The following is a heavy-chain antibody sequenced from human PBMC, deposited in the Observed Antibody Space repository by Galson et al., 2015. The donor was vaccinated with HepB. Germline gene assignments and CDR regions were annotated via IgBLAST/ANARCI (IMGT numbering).Heavy chain of an antibody. D-gene: IGHD3-3*01. CDR2: INPSGGST. CDR3: ARGRPLPRAQPRVDFWSGYYWGSGDRYYFDY. CDR1: GYTFTSYY. V-gene: IGHV1-46*01. Sequence: SVKVSCKASGYTFTSYYMHWVRQAPGQGLEWMGIINPSGGSTSYAQKFQGRVTMTRDTSTSTVYMELSSLRSEGTAVYYCARGRPLPRAQPRVDFWSGYYWGSGDRYYFDYWGQGTLVTVSS. J-gene: IGHJ4*02.